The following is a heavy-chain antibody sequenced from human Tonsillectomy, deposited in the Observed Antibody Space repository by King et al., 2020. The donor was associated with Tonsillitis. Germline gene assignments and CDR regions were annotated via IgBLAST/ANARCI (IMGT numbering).Heavy chain of an antibody. J-gene: IGHJ3*02. D-gene: IGHD1-26*01. CDR3: ARFDTTGAGASDI. CDR2: ISPGDSDT. Sequence: QLVQSGAEVKKPGESLKISCKGSGYSFSSYSIGWVRQMPGKGLEWMGIISPGDSDTTYSPSFQGQVTMSADRSISTAYLQWSSLKASDTAMYYCARFDTTGAGASDIWGQGTMVTVSS. V-gene: IGHV5-51*01. CDR1: GYSFSSYS.